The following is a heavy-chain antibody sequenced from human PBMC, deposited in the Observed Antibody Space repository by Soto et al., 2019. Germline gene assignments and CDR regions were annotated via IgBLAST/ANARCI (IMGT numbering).Heavy chain of an antibody. CDR2: ISYDGSNK. Sequence: GGSLRLSCAASGFTFSSYAMHWVCQAPGKGLEWVAVISYDGSNKYYADSVKGRFTISRDNSKDTLYLQMNSLRSEDTAVYYCARVADCSSTSCYAFDIWGQGTMVTVSS. D-gene: IGHD2-2*01. CDR3: ARVADCSSTSCYAFDI. J-gene: IGHJ3*02. V-gene: IGHV3-30-3*01. CDR1: GFTFSSYA.